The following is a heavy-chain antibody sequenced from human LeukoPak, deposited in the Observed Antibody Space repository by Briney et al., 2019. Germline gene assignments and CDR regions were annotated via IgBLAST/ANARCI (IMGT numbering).Heavy chain of an antibody. CDR1: GGSISSYY. J-gene: IGHJ5*02. CDR2: IYTSGST. D-gene: IGHD6-13*01. V-gene: IGHV4-4*07. CDR3: ARDQIGLIGQQLVRGWFDP. Sequence: PSETLSLTCTVSGGSISSYYWSWIRQPAGKGLEWIGRIYTSGSTNYNPSLKSRVTMSVDTSKNQFSLKLSSVTAADTAVYYCARDQIGLIGQQLVRGWFDPWGQGTLVTVSS.